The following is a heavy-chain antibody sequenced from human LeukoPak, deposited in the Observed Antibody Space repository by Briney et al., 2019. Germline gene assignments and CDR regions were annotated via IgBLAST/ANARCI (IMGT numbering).Heavy chain of an antibody. CDR2: IYYSGST. D-gene: IGHD3-10*01. J-gene: IGHJ5*02. CDR3: ARDSGTTGEVKFDP. V-gene: IGHV4-59*12. Sequence: PSETLSLTCTVSGGSISSYYWSWIRQPPGKGLEWIGYIYYSGSTNYNPSLKSRVTISVDTSKDQFSLKLSSVTAADTAVYYCARDSGTTGEVKFDPWGQGTLVTVSS. CDR1: GGSISSYY.